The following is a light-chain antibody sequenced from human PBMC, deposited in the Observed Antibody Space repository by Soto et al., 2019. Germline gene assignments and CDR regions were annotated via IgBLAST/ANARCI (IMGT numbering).Light chain of an antibody. J-gene: IGKJ5*01. CDR3: QQRYTWAGT. Sequence: EIEMTQTPRTLAVSGKGGDIGGCRASQSVNIYLAWYQQKPGQAPRLLIYDAYNRATGIPPRFSGSESGTAFTLALRSLDSEESAVYYCQQRYTWAGTFAQGTRLEIK. CDR1: QSVNIY. V-gene: IGKV3-11*01. CDR2: DAY.